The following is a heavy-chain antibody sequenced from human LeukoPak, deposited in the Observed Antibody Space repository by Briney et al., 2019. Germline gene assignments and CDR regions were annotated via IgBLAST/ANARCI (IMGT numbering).Heavy chain of an antibody. D-gene: IGHD3-10*01. Sequence: SVKVSCKASGGTFSSYAISWVRQAPGQGLEWMGGIIPIFGTANYAQKFQGRVTITADKSTSTAYMELSSLRSEDTAVYYCASYYGSGSRPFDYWGQGTLVTVSS. CDR2: IIPIFGTA. J-gene: IGHJ4*02. CDR3: ASYYGSGSRPFDY. CDR1: GGTFSSYA. V-gene: IGHV1-69*06.